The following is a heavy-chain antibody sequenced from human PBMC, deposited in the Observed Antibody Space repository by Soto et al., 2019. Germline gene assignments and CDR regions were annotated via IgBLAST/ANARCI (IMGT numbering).Heavy chain of an antibody. CDR1: GYTFTNYA. CDR3: ARALAAAGPFDC. Sequence: QGQLVQSGAEVKKPGASVKVSCKASGYTFTNYAFSWVRQAPGQGLEWMGWISAYNGNTNYPQKLQGRVTMTTDTSTSTAYMELRSLRSDDTAVYYCARALAAAGPFDCWGQGTLVTVSS. CDR2: ISAYNGNT. V-gene: IGHV1-18*01. J-gene: IGHJ4*02. D-gene: IGHD6-13*01.